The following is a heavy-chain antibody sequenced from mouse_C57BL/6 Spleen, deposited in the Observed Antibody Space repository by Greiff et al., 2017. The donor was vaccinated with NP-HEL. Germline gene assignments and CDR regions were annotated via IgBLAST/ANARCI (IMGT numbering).Heavy chain of an antibody. D-gene: IGHD2-12*01. CDR1: GYTFTSYW. J-gene: IGHJ4*01. CDR3: ARKDSYHYAMDY. Sequence: QVQLQQPGAELVRPGSSVKLSCKASGYTFTSYWMDWVKQRPGQGLEWIGNIYPSDSETHYNQKFKDKATLTVDKSSSTAYMQLSSLTSEDSAVYYCARKDSYHYAMDYWGQGTSVTVSS. CDR2: IYPSDSET. V-gene: IGHV1-61*01.